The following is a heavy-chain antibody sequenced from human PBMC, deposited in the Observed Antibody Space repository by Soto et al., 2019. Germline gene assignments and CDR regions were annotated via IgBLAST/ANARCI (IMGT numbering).Heavy chain of an antibody. CDR1: GGSISSYY. V-gene: IGHV4-59*01. J-gene: IGHJ5*02. CDR3: ARVLFGRGNWFDP. Sequence: SETLSLTCTVSGGSISSYYWSSIRQPPGKGLEWIGYIDYSGSTNYNPSLKSRVTISVDTSKNQFSLKLSSVTAADTAVYYCARVLFGRGNWFDPWGQGTLVTVSS. D-gene: IGHD3-3*01. CDR2: IDYSGST.